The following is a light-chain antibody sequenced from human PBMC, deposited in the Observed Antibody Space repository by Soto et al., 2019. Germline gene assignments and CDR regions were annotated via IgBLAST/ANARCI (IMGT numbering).Light chain of an antibody. CDR3: QSYDSSLIVSKV. Sequence: QSVLTQPPSVSGAPGQRVTISCSGSSSNLGAGYDVQWYRQFPGTALKLLIYANSVRPSGVPDRFSGSKSGTSASLAITGLQAEDEADYYCQSYDSSLIVSKVFGTGTKVTVL. CDR1: SSNLGAGYD. V-gene: IGLV1-40*01. J-gene: IGLJ1*01. CDR2: ANS.